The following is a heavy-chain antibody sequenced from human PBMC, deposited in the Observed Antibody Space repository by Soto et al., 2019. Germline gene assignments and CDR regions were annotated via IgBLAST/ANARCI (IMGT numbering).Heavy chain of an antibody. CDR1: GFTFTRYS. J-gene: IGHJ4*02. Sequence: GGSLRLSCAASGFTFTRYSMNWVRQAPGKGLEWVSSISSTTNYIYYGDSMKGRFTISRDNAKNSLYLEMNSLRAEDSAVYYCARGSKDSYPGSRIFDFWGRGTLVTVSS. V-gene: IGHV3-21*04. CDR2: ISSTTNYI. CDR3: ARGSKDSYPGSRIFDF. D-gene: IGHD2-15*01.